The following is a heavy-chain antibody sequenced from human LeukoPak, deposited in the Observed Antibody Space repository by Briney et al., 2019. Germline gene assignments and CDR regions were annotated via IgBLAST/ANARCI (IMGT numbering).Heavy chain of an antibody. J-gene: IGHJ4*02. CDR3: AREVSEGFDF. CDR1: GFTFSSYA. Sequence: PGGSLRLSCAASGFTFSSYAMSWVRQAPGKGLEWVSSFGTRSTSVYHAGSVKGRFAISRDNARNSLYLQMNSLRAEDTALYYCAREVSEGFDFWGPGTLVTVSS. D-gene: IGHD3-22*01. CDR2: FGTRSTSV. V-gene: IGHV3-21*01.